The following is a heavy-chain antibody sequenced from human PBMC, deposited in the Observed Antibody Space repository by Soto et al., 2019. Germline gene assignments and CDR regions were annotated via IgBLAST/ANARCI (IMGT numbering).Heavy chain of an antibody. CDR1: GYTFTSYG. CDR2: ISAYNGNT. V-gene: IGHV1-18*01. J-gene: IGHJ6*02. Sequence: EASVKVSCKASGYTFTSYGINWVRQAPGQGLEWMGWISAYNGNTNSAQKLQGRVTMTTDTSTSTAYMELRSLRSDDTAVYYCARVGYCSSTSCYTGYYYYYGMDVWGQGTTVTVSS. D-gene: IGHD2-2*02. CDR3: ARVGYCSSTSCYTGYYYYYGMDV.